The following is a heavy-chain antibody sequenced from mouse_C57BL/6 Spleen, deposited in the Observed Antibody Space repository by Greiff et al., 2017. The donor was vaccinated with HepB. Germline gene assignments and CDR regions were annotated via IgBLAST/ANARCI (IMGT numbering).Heavy chain of an antibody. CDR2: INYDGSST. V-gene: IGHV5-16*01. CDR3: ARDGGYYVRYFDV. Sequence: EVMLVESEGGLVQPGSSMKLSCTASGFTFSDYYMAWVRQVPEKGLEWVANINYDGSSTYYLDSLKSRFIISRDNAKNILYLQMSSLKSEDTATYYCARDGGYYVRYFDVWGTGTTVTVSS. CDR1: GFTFSDYY. D-gene: IGHD2-3*01. J-gene: IGHJ1*03.